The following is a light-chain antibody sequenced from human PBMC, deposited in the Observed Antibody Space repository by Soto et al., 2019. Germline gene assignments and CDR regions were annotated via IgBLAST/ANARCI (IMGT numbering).Light chain of an antibody. V-gene: IGLV1-40*01. Sequence: QSVLTQPPSVSGAPGQRVTISCTGSSSDIGAGYDVHWYQQVPGTAPKLLIYGNINRPSGVPDRFSGSKSGTSASLAITGLQADDVSDYYCQSYDSRLTVVFGGGTKLTVL. CDR1: SSDIGAGYD. CDR2: GNI. J-gene: IGLJ2*01. CDR3: QSYDSRLTVV.